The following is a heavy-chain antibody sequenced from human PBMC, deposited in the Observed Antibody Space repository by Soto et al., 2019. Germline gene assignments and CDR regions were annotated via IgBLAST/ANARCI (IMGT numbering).Heavy chain of an antibody. CDR3: ARISYYDFWSGYQRAFDF. CDR2: LYHSGST. V-gene: IGHV4-38-2*01. CDR1: GYPISSGYY. Sequence: SETLSLTCAVSGYPISSGYYWGWIRPSPGKGLEWIGSLYHSGSTYYNPSLKSRVTISVDSTRNQFFLKLSTLTAEDTAVYYCARISYYDFWSGYQRAFDFWGQGTLVTVSS. D-gene: IGHD3-3*01. J-gene: IGHJ4*02.